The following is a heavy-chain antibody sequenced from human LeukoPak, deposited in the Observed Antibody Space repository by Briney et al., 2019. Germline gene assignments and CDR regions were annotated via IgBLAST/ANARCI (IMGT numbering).Heavy chain of an antibody. Sequence: PGASLRLSCAASRFTFSSYAMSWVRQAPGKGLEWVSAISGSGGSTYYADSVKGRFTISRDNSKNTLYLQMNSLRAEDTAVYYCAKDKSSSWYYFDYWGQGTLVTVSS. CDR1: RFTFSSYA. CDR3: AKDKSSSWYYFDY. D-gene: IGHD6-13*01. V-gene: IGHV3-23*01. CDR2: ISGSGGST. J-gene: IGHJ4*02.